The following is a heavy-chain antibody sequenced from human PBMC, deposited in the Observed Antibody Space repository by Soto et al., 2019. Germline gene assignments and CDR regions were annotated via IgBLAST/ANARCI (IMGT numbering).Heavy chain of an antibody. J-gene: IGHJ6*02. V-gene: IGHV3-21*01. Sequence: GESLRLSCAASVFTFSSYSMNWVRQAPGKGLELVSSISSSRSYIHYADSVKGRFTIPRDNANNSLYLQMNSLRAGHTAVYYCARPVQHYYYGLDVWGQGTTVIVSS. CDR1: VFTFSSYS. D-gene: IGHD2-2*01. CDR3: ARPVQHYYYGLDV. CDR2: ISSSRSYI.